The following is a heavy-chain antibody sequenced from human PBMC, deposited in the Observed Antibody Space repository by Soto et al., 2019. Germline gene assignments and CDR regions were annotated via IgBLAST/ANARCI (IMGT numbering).Heavy chain of an antibody. CDR1: GYTFTSYG. V-gene: IGHV1-18*01. CDR2: ISAYNGNT. Sequence: GASVKVSCKASGYTFTSYGISWVRQAPGQGLEWMGWISAYNGNTNYAQKLQGRVTMTTDTSTSTAYMELRSLRSDDTAVYYCARVFILAAGTVSGVGSAFDIWGQGTMVTVSS. D-gene: IGHD6-13*01. J-gene: IGHJ3*02. CDR3: ARVFILAAGTVSGVGSAFDI.